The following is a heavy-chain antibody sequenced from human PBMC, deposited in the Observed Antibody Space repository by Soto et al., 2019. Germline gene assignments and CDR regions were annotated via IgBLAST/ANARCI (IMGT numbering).Heavy chain of an antibody. CDR1: GASVSSGSYY. CDR3: ARVRQLWGGSYYFDF. Sequence: SETLSLTCTVSGASVSSGSYYWSWIRQPPGKGLEWIGYIYYSESTNYNPSLKSRVIISIDTSKNQFSLKLSSVTAADTAVYYCARVRQLWGGSYYFDFWGQGALVTVSS. CDR2: IYYSEST. J-gene: IGHJ4*02. D-gene: IGHD3-16*01. V-gene: IGHV4-61*01.